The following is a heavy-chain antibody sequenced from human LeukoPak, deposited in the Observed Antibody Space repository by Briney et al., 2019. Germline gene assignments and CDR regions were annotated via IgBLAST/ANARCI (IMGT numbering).Heavy chain of an antibody. D-gene: IGHD5-18*01. CDR1: GFTFTNAW. J-gene: IGHJ4*02. Sequence: GGSLRLSCAASGFTFTNAWMTWVRQAPGKGLEWVSVIYSGGSTYYADSVKGRFTISRDISKNTLYLQMNSLRAEDTAVYYCARYSYGYFFDYWGQGTLVTVSS. V-gene: IGHV3-66*01. CDR3: ARYSYGYFFDY. CDR2: IYSGGST.